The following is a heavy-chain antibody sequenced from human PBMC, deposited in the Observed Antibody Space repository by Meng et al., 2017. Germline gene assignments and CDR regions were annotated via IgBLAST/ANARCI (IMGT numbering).Heavy chain of an antibody. J-gene: IGHJ6*02. CDR1: GFTFSSYG. D-gene: IGHD6-13*01. V-gene: IGHV3-33*01. CDR2: IRYDGSNK. CDR3: ARDPAARSYYYYGMDV. Sequence: GESLKISCAASGFTFSSYGMNWVRQAPGKGLEWVAAIRYDGSNKYYADSVKGRFTISRDNSKNTLYLQMNSLRAEDTAVYYCARDPAARSYYYYGMDVWGQGTTVTVSS.